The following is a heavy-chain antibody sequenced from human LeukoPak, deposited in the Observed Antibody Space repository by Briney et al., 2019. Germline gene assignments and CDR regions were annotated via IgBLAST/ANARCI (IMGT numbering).Heavy chain of an antibody. J-gene: IGHJ5*02. Sequence: ASVKVSCKASGGTFSSYAISWVRQAPGQGLEWMGGIIPIFGTANYAQKFQGRVTITTDESTSTAYMELSSLRSEDTAVYYCARERGIAAADSWFDPWGQGTLVTVSS. D-gene: IGHD6-13*01. CDR2: IIPIFGTA. V-gene: IGHV1-69*05. CDR1: GGTFSSYA. CDR3: ARERGIAAADSWFDP.